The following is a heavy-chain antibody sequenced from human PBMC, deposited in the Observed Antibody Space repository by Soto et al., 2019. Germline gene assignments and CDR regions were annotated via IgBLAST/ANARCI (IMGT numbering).Heavy chain of an antibody. CDR3: ARCIQQDYYYGMDV. J-gene: IGHJ6*02. CDR2: ISADNGNT. Sequence: ASVKVSCKASGYTFYSHSISWVRQAPGQGLEWMGRISADNGNTNYAQKFRGRVTMTTDTSTSTVYMELRNLRSDDTAVYYCARCIQQDYYYGMDVWGQGTTVTVSS. D-gene: IGHD5-18*01. CDR1: GYTFYSHS. V-gene: IGHV1-18*01.